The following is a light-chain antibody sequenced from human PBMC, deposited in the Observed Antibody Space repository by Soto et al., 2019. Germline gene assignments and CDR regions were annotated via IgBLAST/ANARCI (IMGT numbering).Light chain of an antibody. CDR2: KAS. CDR1: QFIDKW. J-gene: IGKJ2*01. Sequence: DIQMTQSPSTLSASVGDRVTVTCRASQFIDKWLAWYQQKPGKAPRLLIYKASTLQSGVTSSFNGSGSGTEFSLTISSLQHDDSATYHCQQYNTLYTFGHGTKVDIK. CDR3: QQYNTLYT. V-gene: IGKV1-5*03.